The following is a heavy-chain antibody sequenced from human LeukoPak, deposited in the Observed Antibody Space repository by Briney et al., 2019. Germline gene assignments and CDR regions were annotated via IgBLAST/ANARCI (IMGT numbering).Heavy chain of an antibody. J-gene: IGHJ4*02. CDR3: AKESFSGSFFVYYFDY. CDR2: ISGSGGST. V-gene: IGHV3-23*01. CDR1: EFTFSSYA. Sequence: GGSLRLSCGASEFTFSSYAMSWVRQAPGKGLEWVSAISGSGGSTYYADSVKGRFSISRDNSKNTLYLQMNSLRAEDTAIYYCAKESFSGSFFVYYFDYWGQGTLVPVSS. D-gene: IGHD1-26*01.